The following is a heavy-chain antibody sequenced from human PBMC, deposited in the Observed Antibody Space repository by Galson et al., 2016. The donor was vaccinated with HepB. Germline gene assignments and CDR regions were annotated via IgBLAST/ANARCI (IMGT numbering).Heavy chain of an antibody. J-gene: IGHJ5*02. CDR1: GFTFSYYY. V-gene: IGHV3-11*01. CDR3: ARVVPLYSGGWYVRGDGWFDP. Sequence: SLRLSCAASGFTFSYYYMSWIRQAPGKGLEWVSYISSSGSTIYCADSVKGRFTISRDNAKNSLYLQMNSLRAEDTAVYYCARVVPLYSGGWYVRGDGWFDPWGQGTLVTVSS. D-gene: IGHD6-19*01. CDR2: ISSSGSTI.